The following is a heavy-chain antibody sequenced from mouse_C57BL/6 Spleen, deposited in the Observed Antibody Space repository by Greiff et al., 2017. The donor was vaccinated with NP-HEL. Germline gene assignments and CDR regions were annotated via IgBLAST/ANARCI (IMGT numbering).Heavy chain of an antibody. CDR3: ARDYDYEGFFDY. D-gene: IGHD2-4*01. Sequence: VQLQQSGPELVKPGASVKISCKASGYSFTGYYMNWVKQSPEKSLEWIGEITPSTGGTTYNQKFKAKATLTVDKSSSTAYMQLKSLTSEDSAVYYCARDYDYEGFFDYWGQGTTLTVSS. CDR1: GYSFTGYY. CDR2: ITPSTGGT. V-gene: IGHV1-42*01. J-gene: IGHJ2*01.